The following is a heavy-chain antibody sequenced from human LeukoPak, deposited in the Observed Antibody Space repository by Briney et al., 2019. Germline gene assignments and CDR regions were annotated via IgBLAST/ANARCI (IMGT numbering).Heavy chain of an antibody. Sequence: SETLSLTCTVSGGSVSGYYWSWIRQPPGKGLEWIGYIFHTGNTNYNPSLESRVTISVDTSKNQLSLKPSSVTAADTAVYYCARGHWGCDYWGQGTLVTVSS. D-gene: IGHD7-27*01. V-gene: IGHV4-59*02. CDR3: ARGHWGCDY. J-gene: IGHJ4*02. CDR1: GGSVSGYY. CDR2: IFHTGNT.